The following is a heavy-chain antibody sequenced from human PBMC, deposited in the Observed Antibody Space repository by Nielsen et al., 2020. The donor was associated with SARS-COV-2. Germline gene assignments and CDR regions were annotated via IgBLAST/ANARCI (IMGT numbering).Heavy chain of an antibody. D-gene: IGHD1-26*01. CDR3: ASANSGSYYGGFDY. CDR1: GFSFARHV. Sequence: GESLKISCAASGFSFARHVMSWVRQTPGKGLEWVSGITGGGDTTYYAASVRGRFTISRDNSKNTLFLQMNSLRAEDTAVYYCASANSGSYYGGFDYWGQGTLVTVSS. V-gene: IGHV3-23*01. J-gene: IGHJ4*02. CDR2: ITGGGDTT.